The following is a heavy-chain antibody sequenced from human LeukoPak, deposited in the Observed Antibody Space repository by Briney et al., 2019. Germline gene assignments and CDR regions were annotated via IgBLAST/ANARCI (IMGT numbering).Heavy chain of an antibody. J-gene: IGHJ4*02. CDR1: GFTFSSYA. Sequence: GGSLRLSSAASGFTFSSYAMHWVRQAPGKGLEWVAVISYDGSNKYYADSVKGRFTISRDNSKNTLYLQMNSLRAEDTAVYYCARGSYSGYFDYWGQGTLVTVSS. CDR3: ARGSYSGYFDY. CDR2: ISYDGSNK. D-gene: IGHD1-26*01. V-gene: IGHV3-30-3*01.